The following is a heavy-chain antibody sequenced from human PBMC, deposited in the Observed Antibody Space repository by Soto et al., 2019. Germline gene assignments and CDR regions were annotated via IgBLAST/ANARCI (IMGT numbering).Heavy chain of an antibody. CDR1: GYTFTSYG. Sequence: GASVKVSCKASGYTFTSYGSRWVRQAPGQGLEWMGWISAYNGNTNYAQKLQGRVTMTTDTSTSTAYMELRSLRSDDTAVYYCARDRGYYYDSSGNDYWGQGTLVTVSS. CDR3: ARDRGYYYDSSGNDY. V-gene: IGHV1-18*01. CDR2: ISAYNGNT. J-gene: IGHJ4*02. D-gene: IGHD3-22*01.